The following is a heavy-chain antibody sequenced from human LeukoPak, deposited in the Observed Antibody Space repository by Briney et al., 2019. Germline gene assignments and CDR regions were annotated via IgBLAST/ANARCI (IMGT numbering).Heavy chain of an antibody. CDR2: ISYDGSSK. V-gene: IGHV3-30*03. J-gene: IGHJ6*02. CDR3: ARDQGVVVHGKYHYYGMDV. CDR1: GFTFSSYG. D-gene: IGHD3-22*01. Sequence: GGSLRLSCAASGFTFSSYGIHWVRQAPGKGLEWVAAISYDGSSKYYADSVKGRFTISRDNSKNTLYLQMNSLRAEDTAVYYCARDQGVVVHGKYHYYGMDVWGQGTTVTVPS.